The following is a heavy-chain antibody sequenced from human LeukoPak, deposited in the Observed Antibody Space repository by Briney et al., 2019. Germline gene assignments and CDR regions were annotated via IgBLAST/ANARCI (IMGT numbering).Heavy chain of an antibody. CDR3: ARAARMISDASDI. CDR2: IYTSGST. Sequence: PSQTLSLTCTVSGGSISSSSYYWSWIRQPAGKGLEWIGRIYTSGSTNYNPSLKSRVTISVDTSKNQFSLKLSSVTAADTAVYYCARAARMISDASDIWGQGTMVTVSS. V-gene: IGHV4-61*02. J-gene: IGHJ3*02. CDR1: GGSISSSSYY. D-gene: IGHD3-22*01.